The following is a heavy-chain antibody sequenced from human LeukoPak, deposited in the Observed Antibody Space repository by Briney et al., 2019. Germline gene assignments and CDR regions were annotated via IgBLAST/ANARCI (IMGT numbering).Heavy chain of an antibody. CDR2: ISAYSGNT. J-gene: IGHJ4*02. CDR1: GYTFTSYG. Sequence: ASVKVSCKASGYTFTSYGICWVRQAPGQGLEWMGWISAYSGNTNYAQKLQGRVTMTTDTSTSTAYMELRSLRSDDTAVYYCAREVAGDVDTALYYFDYWGQGTLVTVSS. V-gene: IGHV1-18*01. D-gene: IGHD5-18*01. CDR3: AREVAGDVDTALYYFDY.